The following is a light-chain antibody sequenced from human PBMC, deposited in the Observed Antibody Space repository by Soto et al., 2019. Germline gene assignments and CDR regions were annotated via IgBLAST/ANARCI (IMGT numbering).Light chain of an antibody. CDR1: SGHSTYV. Sequence: QPVLTQSPSASASLGASVKLTCTLSSGHSTYVIAWHQQQPEKGPRYLMKLNSDGSLSKGDGIPDRFSGSSSGAERYLTISSLQSEDEADYYCQTWDTGNQVFGGGTKVTVL. J-gene: IGLJ2*01. CDR3: QTWDTGNQV. CDR2: LNSDGSL. V-gene: IGLV4-69*01.